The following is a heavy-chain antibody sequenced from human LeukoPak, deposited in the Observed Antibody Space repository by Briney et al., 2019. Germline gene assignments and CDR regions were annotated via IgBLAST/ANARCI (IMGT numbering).Heavy chain of an antibody. Sequence: GASVKVSCNLSVYTLTNCFLHWVRQAPGRGLEWMGGFDPEDDETIYAQQFQGRATMTEDRTTDTAYMKLSSLRSEDTAVYYCCCGVSNSNRDDLGLYYSFDYWGQGTLVTVSS. V-gene: IGHV1-24*01. CDR2: FDPEDDET. CDR3: CCGVSNSNRDDLGLYYSFDY. D-gene: IGHD2-21*01. CDR1: VYTLTNCF. J-gene: IGHJ4*02.